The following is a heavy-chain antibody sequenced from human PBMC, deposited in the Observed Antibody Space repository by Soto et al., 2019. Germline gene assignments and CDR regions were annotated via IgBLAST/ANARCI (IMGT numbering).Heavy chain of an antibody. Sequence: SDTLSLTCAVSSGSISSSNWWSWVRQPPGKGLEWIGEIYHSGSTNYNPSLKSRVTISVDKSKNQFSLKLSSVTAADTAVYYCAREDILTGYNWFDPWGQGTLVPVSP. D-gene: IGHD3-9*01. J-gene: IGHJ5*02. CDR3: AREDILTGYNWFDP. V-gene: IGHV4-4*02. CDR2: IYHSGST. CDR1: SGSISSSNW.